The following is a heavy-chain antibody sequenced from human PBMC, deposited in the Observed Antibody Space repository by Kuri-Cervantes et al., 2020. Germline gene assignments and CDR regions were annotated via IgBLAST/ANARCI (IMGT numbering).Heavy chain of an antibody. J-gene: IGHJ4*02. CDR2: ISYDGSNK. CDR3: AREETYSGSYHFDY. V-gene: IGHV3-30-3*01. Sequence: GESLKISCAASGFTVTSNYMSWVRQAPGKGLEWVAVISYDGSNKYYADSVKGRFTISRDNSKNTLYLQMNSLRAEDTAVYYCAREETYSGSYHFDYWGQGTLVTVSS. CDR1: GFTVTSNY. D-gene: IGHD1-26*01.